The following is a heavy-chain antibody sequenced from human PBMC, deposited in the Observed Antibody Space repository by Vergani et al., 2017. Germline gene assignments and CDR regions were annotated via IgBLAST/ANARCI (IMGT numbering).Heavy chain of an antibody. CDR1: GGSFSGYY. Sequence: QVQLQQWGAGLLKPSETLSLTCAVYGGSFSGYYWSWIRQPPGKGLEWIGEINHSGSTNYNPSLKSRVTISVDTSKNQFSLKLSSVTAADTAVYYCARDSSAAGSGYWGQGTLVTVSS. D-gene: IGHD6-13*01. J-gene: IGHJ4*02. CDR3: ARDSSAAGSGY. V-gene: IGHV4-34*01. CDR2: INHSGST.